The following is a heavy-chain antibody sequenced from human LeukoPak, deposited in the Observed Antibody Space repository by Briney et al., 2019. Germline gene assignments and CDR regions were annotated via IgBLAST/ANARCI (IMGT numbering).Heavy chain of an antibody. CDR1: GGSFSGYY. CDR2: INHSGST. CDR3: ARGSGRNYYDSSDY. Sequence: PSETLSLTCAVYGGSFSGYYWSWIRQPPGKGLEWIGEINHSGSTNYNPSLKSRVTISVDTSKNQFSLKLSSVTAADTAVYYCARGSGRNYYDSSDYWGQGTLVTVSS. V-gene: IGHV4-34*01. D-gene: IGHD3-22*01. J-gene: IGHJ4*02.